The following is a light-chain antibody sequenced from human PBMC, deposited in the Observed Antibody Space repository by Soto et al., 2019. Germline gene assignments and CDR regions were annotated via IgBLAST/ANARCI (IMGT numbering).Light chain of an antibody. CDR1: SSDVGSYNL. V-gene: IGLV2-23*02. Sequence: QSALTQPASVSGSPGQSITISCTGTSSDVGSYNLVSWYQQHPGKAPKLMIYEVSKRPSGVSNRFSGSKSGNTASLTISGLQAEDEADYYCFSYAGSPSYVFGTGTKVTVL. CDR3: FSYAGSPSYV. J-gene: IGLJ1*01. CDR2: EVS.